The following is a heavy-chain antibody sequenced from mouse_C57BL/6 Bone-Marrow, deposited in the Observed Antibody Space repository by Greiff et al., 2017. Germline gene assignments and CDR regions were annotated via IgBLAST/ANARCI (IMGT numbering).Heavy chain of an antibody. D-gene: IGHD1-1*01. CDR3: ARHYYGQFAY. V-gene: IGHV1-55*01. J-gene: IGHJ3*01. CDR1: GYTFTSYW. CDR2: IYPGSGST. Sequence: QVQLQQPGAELVKPGASVKMSCTASGYTFTSYWITWVKQRPGQGLEWIGDIYPGSGSTNYNEKFKSKATLTVDTSSSTASMQLSSLTSEDSAVYYCARHYYGQFAYWGQGTLVTVSA.